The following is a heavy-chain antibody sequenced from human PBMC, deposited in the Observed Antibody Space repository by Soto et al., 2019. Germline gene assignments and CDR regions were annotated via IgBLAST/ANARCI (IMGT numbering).Heavy chain of an antibody. CDR3: AKDYNRRSSSWYDDWFDP. CDR1: GFTFSSYG. D-gene: IGHD6-13*01. Sequence: QVQLVESGGGVVQPGRSLRRSCAASGFTFSSYGMHWIRQAPGKWLEWVAVISYDGSNKYYADSVKGRFTISRDNSKNTLYLQMISLRAEDTAVYYCAKDYNRRSSSWYDDWFDPWGQGTLVTVSS. CDR2: ISYDGSNK. V-gene: IGHV3-30*18. J-gene: IGHJ5*02.